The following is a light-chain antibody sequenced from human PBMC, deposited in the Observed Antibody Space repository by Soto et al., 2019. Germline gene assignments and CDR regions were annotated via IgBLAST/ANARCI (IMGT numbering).Light chain of an antibody. CDR3: MQSLQTPLFT. Sequence: DIVMTQSPLSLPVTPGEPASISCRSSQSLLHSNGYNYLDWYLQKPGQSPQLLIYLGSNRCSGVPDRFSGSGSGTDFTLKINRVEAEDVGVYYYMQSLQTPLFTFGPGTKVDI. CDR2: LGS. V-gene: IGKV2-28*01. J-gene: IGKJ3*01. CDR1: QSLLHSNGYNY.